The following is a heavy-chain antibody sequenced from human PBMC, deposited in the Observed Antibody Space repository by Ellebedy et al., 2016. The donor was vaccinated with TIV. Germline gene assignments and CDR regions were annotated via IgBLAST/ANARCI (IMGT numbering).Heavy chain of an antibody. CDR2: INTNTGNP. Sequence: AASVKVSCKASGYTFASYGVNWVRQAPGQGLEWMGWINTNTGNPTYAQGFTGRFVFSLDTSVSTAYLQISSLKAEDTAVYYCARGAAAGFFWYFDLWGRGTLVTVSS. J-gene: IGHJ2*01. D-gene: IGHD6-13*01. V-gene: IGHV7-4-1*02. CDR3: ARGAAAGFFWYFDL. CDR1: GYTFASYG.